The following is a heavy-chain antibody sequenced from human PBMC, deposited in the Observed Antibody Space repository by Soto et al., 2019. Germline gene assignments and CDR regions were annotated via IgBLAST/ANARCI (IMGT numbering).Heavy chain of an antibody. Sequence: ASLKVSCKASGYTFTSYDINWVRQATGQGLEWMGWMNPNSGNTGYAQKFQGRVTMTRNTSISTAYMELSSLRSEDTAVYYCARVRRITMVRGVIRAFDIWGQGTMVTVSS. D-gene: IGHD3-10*01. V-gene: IGHV1-8*01. J-gene: IGHJ3*02. CDR3: ARVRRITMVRGVIRAFDI. CDR1: GYTFTSYD. CDR2: MNPNSGNT.